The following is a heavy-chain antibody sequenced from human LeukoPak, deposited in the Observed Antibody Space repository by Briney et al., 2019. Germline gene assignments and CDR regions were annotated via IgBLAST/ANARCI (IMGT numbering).Heavy chain of an antibody. Sequence: GGSLRLSCAASGFTFSAYSMNWVRQAPGKGLEWISFIDSSTRTIFYADSVKGRFTIPRDNAKNSLSLQMNSLRAEDTAVYYCARRVPSQVITDYFDYWGQGTLVTVSS. CDR1: GFTFSAYS. D-gene: IGHD3-16*01. J-gene: IGHJ4*02. CDR2: IDSSTRTI. V-gene: IGHV3-48*04. CDR3: ARRVPSQVITDYFDY.